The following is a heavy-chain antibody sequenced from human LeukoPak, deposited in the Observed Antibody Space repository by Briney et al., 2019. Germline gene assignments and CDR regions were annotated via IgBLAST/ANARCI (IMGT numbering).Heavy chain of an antibody. Sequence: GGSLRLSCAASGFTSSDYYMSWIRQAPGKGLEWVSYISSSSSYTNYADSVKGRFTISGDNAKNSLYLQMNSLRAEDTAVYYCARDPDSKRGTTFDYWGQGTLVTVSS. D-gene: IGHD1-14*01. CDR1: GFTSSDYY. V-gene: IGHV3-11*06. CDR3: ARDPDSKRGTTFDY. J-gene: IGHJ4*02. CDR2: ISSSSSYT.